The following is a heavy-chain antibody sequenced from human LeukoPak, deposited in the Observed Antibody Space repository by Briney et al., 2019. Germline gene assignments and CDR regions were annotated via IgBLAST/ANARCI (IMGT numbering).Heavy chain of an antibody. D-gene: IGHD3-3*01. CDR2: IIPIFGTA. CDR3: ATSTHYDFWSGFDY. CDR1: GGTFSSYA. J-gene: IGHJ4*02. Sequence: ASVKVSCKASGGTFSSYAISWVRQAPGQGLEWMGGIIPIFGTANYAQKFQGRVTMTRDTSISTAYMELSRLTSDDSAVYYCATSTHYDFWSGFDYWGQGTLVTVSS. V-gene: IGHV1-69*05.